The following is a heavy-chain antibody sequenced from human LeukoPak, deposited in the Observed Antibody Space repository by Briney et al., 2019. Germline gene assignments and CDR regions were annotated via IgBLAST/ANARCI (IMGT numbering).Heavy chain of an antibody. CDR3: ARNKITMVRGVIQSFYYYYYMDV. CDR2: IYSGGST. CDR1: GFTVSSNY. J-gene: IGHJ6*03. V-gene: IGHV3-53*01. Sequence: GGSLRLSCAATGFTVSSNYMSWVRQAPGKGLEWVSVIYSGGSTYYADSVKGRFTISRDNSKNTLYLQMNSLRAEDTAVYYCARNKITMVRGVIQSFYYYYYMDVWGKGTTVTVSS. D-gene: IGHD3-10*01.